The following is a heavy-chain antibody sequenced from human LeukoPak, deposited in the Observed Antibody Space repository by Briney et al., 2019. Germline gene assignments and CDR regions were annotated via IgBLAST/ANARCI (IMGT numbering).Heavy chain of an antibody. CDR1: GYIFTDYY. Sequence: GATVKISCKASGYIFTDYYMHWVQQAPGKGLEYMGRVDPQTGETIYAEKFQGRVTMTADTSTDTAYMELTSLRSEDTAVYFCVTDATGHYGPRFWGQGSLVTVPS. J-gene: IGHJ4*02. V-gene: IGHV1-69-2*01. CDR3: VTDATGHYGPRF. D-gene: IGHD4-17*01. CDR2: VDPQTGET.